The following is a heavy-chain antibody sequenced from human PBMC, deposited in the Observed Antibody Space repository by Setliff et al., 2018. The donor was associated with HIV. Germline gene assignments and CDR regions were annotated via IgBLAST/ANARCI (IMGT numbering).Heavy chain of an antibody. V-gene: IGHV3-30*02. J-gene: IGHJ6*02. D-gene: IGHD5-12*01. CDR3: AKDLVYSGYDYSHYYYYGMDV. CDR1: GFTFSSYG. CDR2: IRYDGSNK. Sequence: GGSLRLSCAASGFTFSSYGLHWVRQAPGKGLEWVAFIRYDGSNKDYADSVKGRFTISRDNSKNTLYLQMNSLRAEDTAVYYCAKDLVYSGYDYSHYYYYGMDVWGQGTTVTVSS.